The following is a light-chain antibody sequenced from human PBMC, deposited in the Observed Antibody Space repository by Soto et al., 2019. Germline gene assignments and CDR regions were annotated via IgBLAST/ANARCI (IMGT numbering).Light chain of an antibody. CDR1: SSNIGSNY. J-gene: IGLJ1*01. V-gene: IGLV1-47*01. Sequence: QSVLTQPPSASGTPGQRVTISCSGSSSNIGSNYVSWYQQLPGTAPRLLIYRNNQRPSGVPDRFSGSKSGTSASLAISGLRSEDEADYYCVARDDSLSGFVFGTGTKLTVL. CDR3: VARDDSLSGFV. CDR2: RNN.